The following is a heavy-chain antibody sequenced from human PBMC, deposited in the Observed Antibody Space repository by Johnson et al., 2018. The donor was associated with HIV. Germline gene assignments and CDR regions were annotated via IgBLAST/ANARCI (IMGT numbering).Heavy chain of an antibody. Sequence: QVQLVESGGGVVQPGGSLRLSCAASGFTFSSYGMHWVRQAPGKGLEWVAFMRYDGSNTYYADSVKGRFTISRDNSKNTLYLQMSRLRAEDTAVYYCAKDSITMELGALDIWGQGTMVTVSS. D-gene: IGHD3-10*01. CDR1: GFTFSSYG. CDR3: AKDSITMELGALDI. V-gene: IGHV3-30*02. J-gene: IGHJ3*02. CDR2: MRYDGSNT.